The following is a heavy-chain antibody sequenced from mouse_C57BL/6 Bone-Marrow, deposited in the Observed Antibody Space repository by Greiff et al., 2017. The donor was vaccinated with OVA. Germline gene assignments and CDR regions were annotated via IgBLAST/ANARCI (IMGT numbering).Heavy chain of an antibody. CDR1: GYTFTSYG. Sequence: VKLQESGAELARPGASVKLSCKASGYTFTSYGISWVKQRTGQGLEWIGEIYPRSGNTYYNEKFKGKATLTADKSSSTAYMELRSLTSEDSAVYFCARPAVVNPYWYFDVWGTGTTVTVSS. D-gene: IGHD1-1*01. CDR2: IYPRSGNT. CDR3: ARPAVVNPYWYFDV. V-gene: IGHV1-81*01. J-gene: IGHJ1*03.